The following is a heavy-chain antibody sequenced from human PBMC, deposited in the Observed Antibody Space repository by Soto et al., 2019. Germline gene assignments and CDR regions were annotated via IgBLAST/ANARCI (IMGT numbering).Heavy chain of an antibody. D-gene: IGHD3-22*01. J-gene: IGHJ4*02. Sequence: QVQLQESGPGLVKPSQTLSLTCTVSGGSISSGDYYWSWIRQPPGKGLEWIGYIYYSGSTYYNPSLKSRVTISVDTSKNQFSRKLSSVTAADTAVYYCARDEVAYYYDSSGQGYWGQGTLVTVSS. CDR1: GGSISSGDYY. CDR2: IYYSGST. V-gene: IGHV4-30-4*01. CDR3: ARDEVAYYYDSSGQGY.